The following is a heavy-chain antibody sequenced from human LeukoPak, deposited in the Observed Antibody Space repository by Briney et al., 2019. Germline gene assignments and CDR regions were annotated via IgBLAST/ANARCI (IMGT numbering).Heavy chain of an antibody. D-gene: IGHD4-23*01. J-gene: IGHJ4*02. Sequence: GSLRLCWAASVHSISSNYKSWCRQAPGKGLEWVSVIYSDGSTYYADSVKGRFTISRDNSKNTLYLQMNSQRAEDTAVYFCARRDDYGGTSTFDYWGQGTLVTVSS. CDR2: IYSDGST. CDR3: ARRDDYGGTSTFDY. CDR1: VHSISSNY. V-gene: IGHV3-66*01.